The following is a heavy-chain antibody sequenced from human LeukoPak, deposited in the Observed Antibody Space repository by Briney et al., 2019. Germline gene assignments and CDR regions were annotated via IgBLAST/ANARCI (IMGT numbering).Heavy chain of an antibody. CDR3: AKARGVVPAAIFDY. V-gene: IGHV3-23*01. Sequence: GGSLRLSCAASRFTFSSYSMNWVRQAPGKGLEWVSAISGIGGITYYADSVKGRVTISRDNSKNTLYLQMNSLRAEDTAVYYCAKARGVVPAAIFDYWGQGTLVTVSS. CDR1: RFTFSSYS. D-gene: IGHD2-2*01. CDR2: ISGIGGIT. J-gene: IGHJ4*02.